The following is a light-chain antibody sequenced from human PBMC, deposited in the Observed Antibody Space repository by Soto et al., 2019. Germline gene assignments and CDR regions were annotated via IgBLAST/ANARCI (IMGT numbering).Light chain of an antibody. Sequence: DIQLTQSPSFQSASVGDRVNITCRASQGISSYLAWYQQKPGKAPKLLIYAASTLQSGVPSRFSGSGSGTEFTLTISSLQPEDFATYYCQQLNSYPFLTFGGGTKVEIK. CDR2: AAS. CDR1: QGISSY. V-gene: IGKV1-9*01. CDR3: QQLNSYPFLT. J-gene: IGKJ4*01.